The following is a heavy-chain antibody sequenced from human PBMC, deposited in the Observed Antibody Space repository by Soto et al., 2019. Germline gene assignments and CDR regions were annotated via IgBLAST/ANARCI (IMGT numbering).Heavy chain of an antibody. D-gene: IGHD2-21*02. V-gene: IGHV3-33*01. Sequence: GGSLRLSCAASGFTFSSYGMHWVRQAPGKGLEWVAVIWYDGSNKYYADSVKGRFTISRDNSKNTLYLQMNSLRAEDTAVYYCARRVTASYNWFDPWGQGTLVTVS. CDR3: ARRVTASYNWFDP. CDR1: GFTFSSYG. J-gene: IGHJ5*02. CDR2: IWYDGSNK.